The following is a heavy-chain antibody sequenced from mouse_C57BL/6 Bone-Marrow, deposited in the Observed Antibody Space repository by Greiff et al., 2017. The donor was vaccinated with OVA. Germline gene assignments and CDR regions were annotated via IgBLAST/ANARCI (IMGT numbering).Heavy chain of an antibody. D-gene: IGHD1-1*01. Sequence: QVQLQQSGPELVKPGASVKISCKASGYAFSSSWMNWVKQRPGKGLEWIGRISPGAGDTNYNGKFKGKAPLTADKSSSTAYMQLSSLTSEDAAVYGCARDSLHGSKGYWGQGTTRTVSS. CDR1: GYAFSSSW. J-gene: IGHJ2*01. V-gene: IGHV1-82*01. CDR3: ARDSLHGSKGY. CDR2: ISPGAGDT.